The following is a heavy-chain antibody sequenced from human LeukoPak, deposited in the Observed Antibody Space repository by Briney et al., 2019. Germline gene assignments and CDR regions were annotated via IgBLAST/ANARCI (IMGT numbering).Heavy chain of an antibody. CDR2: INHSGST. Sequence: PSQTLSLTCTVSGGSISSGGYYWSWIRQHPGKGLEWIGEINHSGSTNYNPSLKSRVTISVDTSKNQFSLKLSSATAADTAVYYCARAVLILGIDPWGQGTLVTVSS. J-gene: IGHJ5*02. D-gene: IGHD2-8*01. V-gene: IGHV4-31*03. CDR3: ARAVLILGIDP. CDR1: GGSISSGGYY.